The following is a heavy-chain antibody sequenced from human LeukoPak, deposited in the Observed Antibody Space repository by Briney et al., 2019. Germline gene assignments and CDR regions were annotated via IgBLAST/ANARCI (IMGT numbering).Heavy chain of an antibody. D-gene: IGHD6-13*01. V-gene: IGHV4-59*01. Sequence: SETLSLTCYVSGGSMSSYYCSWIRQPPGKGLEWIGYIYDSGSTNYNPSLKRRVTISVDTSKNQFSLKLTSVTAADTAVYYCAISYSSWHFDYWGQGTLATVSS. CDR1: GGSMSSYY. CDR2: IYDSGST. CDR3: AISYSSWHFDY. J-gene: IGHJ4*02.